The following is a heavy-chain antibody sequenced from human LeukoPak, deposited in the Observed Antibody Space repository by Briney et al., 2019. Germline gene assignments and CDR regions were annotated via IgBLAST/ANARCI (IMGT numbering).Heavy chain of an antibody. J-gene: IGHJ4*02. CDR2: INHSGST. V-gene: IGHV4-34*01. Sequence: SETLSLTCAVYGGSFSGYYWSWIRQPPGKGLEWIGEINHSGSTNYNPSLKSRVTISVDTSKNQFPLKLSSVTAADTAVYYCARSNHRYCSSSSCYTFGYWGQGTLVTVSS. CDR1: GGSFSGYY. D-gene: IGHD2-2*02. CDR3: ARSNHRYCSSSSCYTFGY.